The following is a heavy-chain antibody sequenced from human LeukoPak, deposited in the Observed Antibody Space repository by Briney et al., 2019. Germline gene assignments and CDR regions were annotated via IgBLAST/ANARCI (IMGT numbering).Heavy chain of an antibody. CDR3: ARGGKNSGSYYYYYYMDV. V-gene: IGHV1-69*13. Sequence: ASVKVSCKASGGTFSSYAISWVRQAPGQGLEWMGGIIPIFGTANYAQKFQGRVTITADESTSTAYMELSSLRSEDTAVYYCARGGKNSGSYYYYYYMDVWGKGTTVTVSS. J-gene: IGHJ6*03. D-gene: IGHD3-10*01. CDR1: GGTFSSYA. CDR2: IIPIFGTA.